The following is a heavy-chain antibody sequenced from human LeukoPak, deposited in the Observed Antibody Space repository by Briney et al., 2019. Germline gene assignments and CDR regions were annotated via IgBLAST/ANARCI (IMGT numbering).Heavy chain of an antibody. J-gene: IGHJ4*02. CDR1: GGSISSYY. Sequence: ASETLSLTCTVSGGSISSYYWSWIRQPPGKGLEWIGYIYYSGSTNYNPSLKSRVTISVDTSKNQFSLKLSSVTAADTAVYYCARGFGANTYWGQGTLVTVSS. V-gene: IGHV4-59*01. D-gene: IGHD3-16*01. CDR2: IYYSGST. CDR3: ARGFGANTY.